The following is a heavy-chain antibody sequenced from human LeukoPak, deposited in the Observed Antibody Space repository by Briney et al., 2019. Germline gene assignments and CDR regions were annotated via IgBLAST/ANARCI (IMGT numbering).Heavy chain of an antibody. Sequence: PSGTLSLTCTVSGGSISSNYWSWIRQPPGKGLEYIGYIYYSRSTNYNPSLKSRVTISVDTSKNQFSLKLSSVTAADTAVYYCARREPAGAYDYWGQGTLVTVSS. CDR2: IYYSRST. D-gene: IGHD2-2*01. CDR3: ARREPAGAYDY. CDR1: GGSISSNY. V-gene: IGHV4-59*08. J-gene: IGHJ4*02.